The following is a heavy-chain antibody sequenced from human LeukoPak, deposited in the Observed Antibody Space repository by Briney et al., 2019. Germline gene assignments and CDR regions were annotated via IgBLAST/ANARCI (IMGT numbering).Heavy chain of an antibody. V-gene: IGHV3-11*04. CDR1: GFTFSDYY. J-gene: IGHJ4*02. CDR3: ARDSLLYGDYVPGDY. CDR2: ISSSGSTI. D-gene: IGHD4-17*01. Sequence: GGSLRLSCAASGFTFSDYYMSWIRQAPGKGLEWVSYISSSGSTIYYADSVKGRFTISRDNAKNSLYLQMNSLRAEDTAVYYCARDSLLYGDYVPGDYWGQGTLVTVSS.